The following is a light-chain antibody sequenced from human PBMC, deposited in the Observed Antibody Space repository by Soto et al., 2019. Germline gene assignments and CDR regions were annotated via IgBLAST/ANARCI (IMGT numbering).Light chain of an antibody. Sequence: EIVLTQSPGTLSLSPGERATLSCRASQSVSSYLAWYQQKPGQAPRPLIYDASSRATGIPARFSGSGSGTDFTLTISSLEPEDFAVYYCQQRSNWPAYTFGQGTKLEIK. V-gene: IGKV3-11*01. CDR1: QSVSSY. J-gene: IGKJ2*01. CDR3: QQRSNWPAYT. CDR2: DAS.